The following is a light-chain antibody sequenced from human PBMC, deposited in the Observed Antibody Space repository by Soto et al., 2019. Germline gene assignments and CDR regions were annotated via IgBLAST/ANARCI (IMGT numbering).Light chain of an antibody. CDR1: QGISNY. CDR3: QNYDSAPWT. J-gene: IGKJ1*01. Sequence: DIQMTQSPSSLSASVGDRVTITCRASQGISNYLAWYQQKPGKVPKLLIYAASTLRSGVPSRFSGSGSGTDLTLTISSLQPEDVATYYCQNYDSAPWTFGQGTKVEVK. CDR2: AAS. V-gene: IGKV1-27*01.